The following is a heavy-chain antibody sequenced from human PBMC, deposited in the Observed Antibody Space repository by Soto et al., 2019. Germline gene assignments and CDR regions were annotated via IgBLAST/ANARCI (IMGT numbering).Heavy chain of an antibody. V-gene: IGHV4-30-4*01. D-gene: IGHD6-19*01. CDR1: GASVTSTGYY. CDR3: ARVSAVSAECYFDY. Sequence: QVQLRESGPGLMRPSQTLSLSCTVSGASVTSTGYYWTWIRQSPGKGLEWLGYILHNGNADYSPSLETRLSISLDSSKNQFSLKVISVSAADTAIYFCARVSAVSAECYFDYWGHGALVTVSS. CDR2: ILHNGNA. J-gene: IGHJ4*01.